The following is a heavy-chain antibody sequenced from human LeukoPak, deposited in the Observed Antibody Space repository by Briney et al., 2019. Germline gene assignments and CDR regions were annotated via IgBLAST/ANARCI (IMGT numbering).Heavy chain of an antibody. V-gene: IGHV1-69*05. D-gene: IGHD2-21*02. CDR1: GGTFSSYA. CDR2: IIAIFGTA. CDR3: AVTPCGGDCYPDY. J-gene: IGHJ4*02. Sequence: GAXXKVSCKASGGTFSSYAISWVRQAPGQGPEWMGRIIAIFGTANYAQKFKGRVTITTDESTSTAYMELSSLRSEDTAVYYCAVTPCGGDCYPDYWGQGTLVTVSS.